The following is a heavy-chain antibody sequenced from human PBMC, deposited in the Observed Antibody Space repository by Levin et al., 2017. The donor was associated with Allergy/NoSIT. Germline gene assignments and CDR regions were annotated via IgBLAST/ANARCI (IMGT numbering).Heavy chain of an antibody. CDR3: ARGLQWLADY. Sequence: SETLSLTCAVYGGSFSGYYWSWIRQPPGKGLEWIGEINHSGSTNYNPSLKSRVTISVDTSKNQFSLKLSSVTAADTAVYYCARGLQWLADYWGQGTLVTVSS. CDR1: GGSFSGYY. V-gene: IGHV4-34*01. D-gene: IGHD6-19*01. J-gene: IGHJ4*02. CDR2: INHSGST.